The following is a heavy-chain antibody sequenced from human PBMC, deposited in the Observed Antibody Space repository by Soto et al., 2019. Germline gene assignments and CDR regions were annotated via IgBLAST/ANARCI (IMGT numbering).Heavy chain of an antibody. Sequence: SETLSLTCTVSGGSLSSGDYYWSWIRQPPGKGLEWIGYIYYSGSIHYNPSLKSRIIMSVDTSEGQFSLKLKSVTAADTAVYYCARGLSVTVNTPSYDSDSWGRGALVTVSS. D-gene: IGHD4-17*01. CDR2: IYYSGSI. J-gene: IGHJ4*02. V-gene: IGHV4-30-4*01. CDR1: GGSLSSGDYY. CDR3: ARGLSVTVNTPSYDSDS.